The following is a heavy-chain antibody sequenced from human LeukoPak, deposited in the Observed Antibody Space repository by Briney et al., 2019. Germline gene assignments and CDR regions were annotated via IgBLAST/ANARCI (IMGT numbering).Heavy chain of an antibody. D-gene: IGHD3-3*01. CDR2: VHYSGST. J-gene: IGHJ5*02. CDR1: GASISNSAYY. CDR3: ARLFFVIDX. V-gene: IGHV4-39*01. Sequence: SEXXSLRXTXSGASISNSAYYWLWIRQPPGEGLECIVTVHYSGSTFYNPSLKSRVNISVDTSKNQFSLQLSSVTAADTAVYYCARLFFVIDXWGQXTL.